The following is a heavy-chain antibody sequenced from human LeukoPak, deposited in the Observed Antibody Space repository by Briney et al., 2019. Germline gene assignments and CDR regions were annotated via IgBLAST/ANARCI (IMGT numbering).Heavy chain of an antibody. CDR1: GFTFSNYP. D-gene: IGHD3-3*01. CDR2: IGGSGDKT. CDR3: AKGSVELDY. J-gene: IGHJ4*02. V-gene: IGHV3-23*01. Sequence: GGSPRLSCVASGFTFSNYPLTWVRQSPGKGLEWVSTIGGSGDKTFYADSVKGRFTISRDNSKNTLYLQMNSLRAEDTAVYYCAKGSVELDYWGQGTLVTVSS.